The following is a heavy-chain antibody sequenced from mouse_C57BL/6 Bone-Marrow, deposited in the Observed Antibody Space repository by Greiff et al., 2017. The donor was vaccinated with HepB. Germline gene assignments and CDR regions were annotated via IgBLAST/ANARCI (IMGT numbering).Heavy chain of an antibody. CDR3: AIWPTIYYYGSSYDFAY. J-gene: IGHJ3*01. Sequence: QVQLQQPGAELVKPGASVKVSCKASGYTFTSYWMHWVKQRPGQGLEWIGRIHPSDSDTNYNQKFKGKATLTVDKSSSTAYMQLSSLTSDDSAVYYCAIWPTIYYYGSSYDFAYWGQGTLVTVSA. V-gene: IGHV1-74*01. D-gene: IGHD1-1*01. CDR2: IHPSDSDT. CDR1: GYTFTSYW.